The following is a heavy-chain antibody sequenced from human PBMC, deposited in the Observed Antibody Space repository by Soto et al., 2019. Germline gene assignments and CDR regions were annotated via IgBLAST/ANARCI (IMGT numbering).Heavy chain of an antibody. Sequence: VQLVESGGGVVQPGRSLRLFCAASGFTFSSTYMTWVRQAPGKGLEWVSVIYGGLTTSYADSVKGRFTISRDNSKNTVFLQMNSLRGEDTAVYYCARDRIEAAGTPRFNYYYGMDVWGQGTTVTVSS. CDR3: ARDRIEAAGTPRFNYYYGMDV. CDR2: IYGGLTT. D-gene: IGHD6-13*01. V-gene: IGHV3-66*01. J-gene: IGHJ6*02. CDR1: GFTFSSTY.